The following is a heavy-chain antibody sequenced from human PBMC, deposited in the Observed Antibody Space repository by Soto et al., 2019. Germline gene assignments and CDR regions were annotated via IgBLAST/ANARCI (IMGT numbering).Heavy chain of an antibody. CDR3: TSLYYGN. CDR1: EFTFTYAW. J-gene: IGHJ4*02. CDR2: IKSKTDGGTT. V-gene: IGHV3-15*01. D-gene: IGHD3-16*02. Sequence: EVQLVESGGDLVKPGGSLRLSCAASEFTFTYAWMSWVRQAPGKGLEWVGRIKSKTDGGTTDYAAPVKGRFTISRDESQNTLYLQMNSLKTEHTAVYYCTSLYYGNWGQGTLVTVSS.